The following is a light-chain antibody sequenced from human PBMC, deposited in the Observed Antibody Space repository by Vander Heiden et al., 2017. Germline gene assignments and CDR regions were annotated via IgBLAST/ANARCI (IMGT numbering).Light chain of an antibody. CDR2: DDS. CDR1: NIGSKT. CDR3: QVWDSYTDHVV. J-gene: IGLJ3*02. V-gene: IGLV3-21*02. Sequence: SSVLTQAPSVSVAPGQTARITCGGNNIGSKTVHWYQQKTRQAPVLVVYDDSDRPSGIPDRFSGSNSKTTATLTISRGEDGDEADYYCQVWDSYTDHVVFGGGTRLTVL.